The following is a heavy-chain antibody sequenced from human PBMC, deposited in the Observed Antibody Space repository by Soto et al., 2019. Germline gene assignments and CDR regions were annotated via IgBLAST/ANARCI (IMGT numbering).Heavy chain of an antibody. J-gene: IGHJ2*01. CDR2: MSERSGPP. V-gene: IGHV3-23*01. CDR1: GFNFRKFA. Sequence: HPVGSLRLSCAASGFNFRKFAMSWVRQAPGKGLEWVSGMSERSGPPLYADSVKGRFTISRDNSKSTLYLEMNNLRPEDTAVYYCAKDQDNTDYYWIFDLWGRGTPVTVSS. D-gene: IGHD4-17*01. CDR3: AKDQDNTDYYWIFDL.